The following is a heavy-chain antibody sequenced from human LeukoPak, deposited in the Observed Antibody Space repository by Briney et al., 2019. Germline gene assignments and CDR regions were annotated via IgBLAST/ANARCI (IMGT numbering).Heavy chain of an antibody. Sequence: PGGSLRLSCAASGFTFSSYAMSWVRQAPGKGLEWVSAISGSGGSTYYADSVKGRFTISRDNSKNTLYLQMNSLRAEDTAVYYCAKDRLGYIVVVPAAPLFDYWGQGTLVTVSS. V-gene: IGHV3-23*01. J-gene: IGHJ4*02. CDR1: GFTFSSYA. CDR3: AKDRLGYIVVVPAAPLFDY. D-gene: IGHD2-2*01. CDR2: ISGSGGST.